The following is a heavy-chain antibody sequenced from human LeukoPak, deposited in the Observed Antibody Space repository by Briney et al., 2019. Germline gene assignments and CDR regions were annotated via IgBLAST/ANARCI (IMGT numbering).Heavy chain of an antibody. D-gene: IGHD3-3*01. V-gene: IGHV4-59*12. Sequence: PSETLSLTCTVSGGSISSYYWSWIRQPPGKGLEWIGYIYYSGSTNYNPSLKSRVTISVDTSKNQFSLKLSSVTAADTAVYYCAGLRGVVGDFWSGPQYYFDYWGQGTLVTVSS. CDR1: GGSISSYY. CDR2: IYYSGST. CDR3: AGLRGVVGDFWSGPQYYFDY. J-gene: IGHJ4*02.